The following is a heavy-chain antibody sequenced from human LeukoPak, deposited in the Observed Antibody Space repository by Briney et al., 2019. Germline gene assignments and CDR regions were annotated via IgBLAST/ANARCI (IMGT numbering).Heavy chain of an antibody. J-gene: IGHJ4*02. CDR3: ARPGNRLRYFDWLLPLDY. CDR2: IIPIFGTA. D-gene: IGHD3-9*01. Sequence: GASVKVSCKASGGTFSSYAISWVRQAPGQGLEWMGGIIPIFGTANYAQKFQGRVTITADESTSTAYMELSSLRSEDTAVYYCARPGNRLRYFDWLLPLDYWGQGTLVTVSS. CDR1: GGTFSSYA. V-gene: IGHV1-69*13.